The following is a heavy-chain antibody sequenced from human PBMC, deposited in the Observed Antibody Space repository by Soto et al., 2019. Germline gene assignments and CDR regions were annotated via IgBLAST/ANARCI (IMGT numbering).Heavy chain of an antibody. J-gene: IGHJ4*02. D-gene: IGHD3-9*01. V-gene: IGHV3-23*01. CDR2: ISGSGAST. CDR1: GFTFSSYA. CDR3: AHFDWFIDY. Sequence: GGSLRLSCAASGFTFSSYAMSWVRQAPGKGLEWVSAISGSGASTYYADSVKGRSTISRDNSKNTLYLQMNSLRAEDTAVYYCAHFDWFIDYWGQGTRVTVSS.